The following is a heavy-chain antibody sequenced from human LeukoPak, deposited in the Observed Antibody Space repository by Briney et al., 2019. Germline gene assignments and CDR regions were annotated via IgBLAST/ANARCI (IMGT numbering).Heavy chain of an antibody. J-gene: IGHJ2*01. Sequence: GGSLRLSCAASGFTFSSYSMNWVRQAPGKGLEWVSSISSSSSYIYYADSVKGRFTISRDNAKNSLYLQMNSLRAEDTAVYYCARVVIRYWYFDLWGRGTLVTVSS. CDR3: ARVVIRYWYFDL. CDR1: GFTFSSYS. D-gene: IGHD3-10*01. CDR2: ISSSSSYI. V-gene: IGHV3-21*01.